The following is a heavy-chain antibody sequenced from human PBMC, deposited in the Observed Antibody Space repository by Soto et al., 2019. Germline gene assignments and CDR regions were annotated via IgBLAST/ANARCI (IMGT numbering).Heavy chain of an antibody. CDR1: LTFYNFA. CDR3: TRSPYYYDTSGQNLFDP. Sequence: LTFYNFAMPRVRKKKGKGLEYVSAISGDGRTTYYADSVKGRFTMSRDNSKNTLYLQMGSLRAEDMAVYYCTRSPYYYDTSGQNLFDPWGQGTLVTVSS. J-gene: IGHJ5*02. D-gene: IGHD3-22*01. V-gene: IGHV3-64*02. CDR2: ISGDGRTT.